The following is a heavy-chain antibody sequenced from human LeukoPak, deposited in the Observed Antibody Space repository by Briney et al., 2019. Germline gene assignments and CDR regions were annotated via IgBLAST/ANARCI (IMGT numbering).Heavy chain of an antibody. Sequence: SETLSLTCTVSGGSVSSGSYYWSWIRQPPGRGLEWIGYTYYTGSTNYNPSLKSRVSTSVDTSKNQFSLKLSSVTAADTAVYYCARGWLVGHYFDNWGQGTLVTVSS. CDR1: GGSVSSGSYY. CDR3: ARGWLVGHYFDN. D-gene: IGHD5-24*01. CDR2: TYYTGST. V-gene: IGHV4-61*01. J-gene: IGHJ4*02.